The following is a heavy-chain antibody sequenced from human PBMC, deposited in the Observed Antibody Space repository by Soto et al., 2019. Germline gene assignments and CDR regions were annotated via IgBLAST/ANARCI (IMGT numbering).Heavy chain of an antibody. CDR2: ISYDGSNK. CDR3: ARDFLNIQSPYYYYGMDV. Sequence: GGSLRLSCAASGFTFSSYAMHWVRQAPGKGLEWVAVISYDGSNKYYADSVKGRFTISRDNSKNTLYLQMNSLRAEDTAVYYCARDFLNIQSPYYYYGMDVWGQGTTVTVSS. CDR1: GFTFSSYA. V-gene: IGHV3-30-3*01. J-gene: IGHJ6*02.